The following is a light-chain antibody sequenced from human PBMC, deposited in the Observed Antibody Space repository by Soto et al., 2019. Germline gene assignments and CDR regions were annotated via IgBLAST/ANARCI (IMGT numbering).Light chain of an antibody. V-gene: IGLV2-23*02. CDR3: CSYAGSSTFKV. CDR2: EVS. Sequence: QSALTQPASVSGSPGQSITIFCTGTSSDVGSYNLVSWYQQHPGKAPKLMIYEVSKRPSGVSNRFSGSKSGNTASLTISGLQAEDEADYYCCSYAGSSTFKVFGGGTKVTVL. J-gene: IGLJ2*01. CDR1: SSDVGSYNL.